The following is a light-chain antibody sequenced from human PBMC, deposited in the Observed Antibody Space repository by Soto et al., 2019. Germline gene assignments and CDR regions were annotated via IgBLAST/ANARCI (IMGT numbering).Light chain of an antibody. J-gene: IGKJ2*01. CDR1: LSVSSSY. Sequence: EIVVPQSPGTLSLSPGERATLSCRASLSVSSSYLAWYQQKPGQAPRLLIYGASSRATGIPDRFSGSGSGTDFTLTISRLEPEDFAVYYCQQYGSSPYTFGQGTKLEIK. CDR2: GAS. V-gene: IGKV3-20*01. CDR3: QQYGSSPYT.